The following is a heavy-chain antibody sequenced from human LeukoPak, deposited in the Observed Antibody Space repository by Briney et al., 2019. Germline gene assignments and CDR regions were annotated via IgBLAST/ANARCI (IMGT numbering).Heavy chain of an antibody. CDR3: ARGRLYDSSGYSTANFDY. V-gene: IGHV4-30-2*01. CDR2: INHSGST. J-gene: IGHJ4*02. Sequence: SETLSLTCAVSGGSISSGGYSWSWIRQPPGKGLEWIGEINHSGSTNYNPSLKSRVTISVDTSKNQFSLKLSSVTAADTAVYYCARGRLYDSSGYSTANFDYWGQGTLVTVSS. D-gene: IGHD3-22*01. CDR1: GGSISSGGYS.